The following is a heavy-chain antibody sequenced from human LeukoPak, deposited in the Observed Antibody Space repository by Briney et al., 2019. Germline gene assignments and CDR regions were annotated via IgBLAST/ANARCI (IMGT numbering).Heavy chain of an antibody. V-gene: IGHV5-51*01. CDR3: ARRQGCSSTSCPPDY. J-gene: IGHJ4*02. CDR1: GYSFTTYW. Sequence: GESLKISCRGSGYSFTTYWIGGVRQMPGKGLEWMGIIYPGDSDNRYSPSFQGQVPMSADKSINTAYLQWSSLKASDTAIYYCARRQGCSSTSCPPDYWGQGTLVTVSS. CDR2: IYPGDSDN. D-gene: IGHD2-2*01.